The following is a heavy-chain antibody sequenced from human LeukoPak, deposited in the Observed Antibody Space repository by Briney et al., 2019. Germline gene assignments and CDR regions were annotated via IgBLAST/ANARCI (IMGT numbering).Heavy chain of an antibody. V-gene: IGHV3-74*01. CDR2: INSDGSST. CDR3: ARFDSSGWYHVGD. J-gene: IGHJ4*02. D-gene: IGHD6-19*01. CDR1: GFTFSSYW. Sequence: GGSLRLSCAASGFTFSSYWMHWVRQAPGKGLVWVSRINSDGSSTSYADSVKGRFTISRDNAKKSLYLQMNSLRAEDTAVYYCARFDSSGWYHVGDWGQGTLVTVSS.